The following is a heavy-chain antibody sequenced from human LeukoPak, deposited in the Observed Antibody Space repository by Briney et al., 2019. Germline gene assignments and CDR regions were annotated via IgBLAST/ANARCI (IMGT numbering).Heavy chain of an antibody. Sequence: GGSLRLSCAASGFTVSSNYMSWVRQAPGKGLEWVSVIYSGGSTYYADSVKGRFTISRDNSKNTLYLQMNSLRAEDTAVYYCAKGGLQTRNWYFALWGRGTLVTASS. CDR2: IYSGGST. CDR3: AKGGLQTRNWYFAL. V-gene: IGHV3-66*01. CDR1: GFTVSSNY. D-gene: IGHD5-18*01. J-gene: IGHJ2*01.